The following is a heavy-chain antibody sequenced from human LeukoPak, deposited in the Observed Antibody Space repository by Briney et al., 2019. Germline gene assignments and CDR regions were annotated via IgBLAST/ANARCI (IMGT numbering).Heavy chain of an antibody. J-gene: IGHJ4*02. Sequence: SETLSLTCTISGGSVSDYYWSWIRQSPGKGLEWIGYIYHTGSTSYSPSLKSRVTISADTSQNQFSLKLSSVTAADTAVYYCASRKLGNDYWGQGTLVSVSS. D-gene: IGHD7-27*01. CDR1: GGSVSDYY. CDR2: IYHTGST. V-gene: IGHV4-59*02. CDR3: ASRKLGNDY.